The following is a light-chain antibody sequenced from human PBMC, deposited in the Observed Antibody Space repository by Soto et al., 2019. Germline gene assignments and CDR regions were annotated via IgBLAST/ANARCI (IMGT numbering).Light chain of an antibody. CDR3: AAWDDSLNGRV. J-gene: IGLJ1*01. CDR1: SSNIGSNT. V-gene: IGLV1-44*01. CDR2: SHN. Sequence: QSVLTQPPSASGTPGQRVTISCSGSSSNIGSNTVNWYQQLPGTAPKLLIYSHNQRPSGVPARFSVSKSGTSASLAISGLQSEDEADYYCAAWDDSLNGRVFGTGTKLTVL.